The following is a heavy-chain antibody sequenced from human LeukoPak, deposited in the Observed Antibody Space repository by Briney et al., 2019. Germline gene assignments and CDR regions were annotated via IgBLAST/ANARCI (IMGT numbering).Heavy chain of an antibody. J-gene: IGHJ4*02. V-gene: IGHV4-30-2*01. Sequence: SETLSLTCAVSGGSISSGGYSWSWIRQPPGKGLEWIGYIYHSGSTYYNPSLKSRVTISVDRSKNQFSLKLSSVTAADTAVYYCARGRDYDILTGYSTSYFDYWGQGTLVTVSS. CDR2: IYHSGST. D-gene: IGHD3-9*01. CDR1: GGSISSGGYS. CDR3: ARGRDYDILTGYSTSYFDY.